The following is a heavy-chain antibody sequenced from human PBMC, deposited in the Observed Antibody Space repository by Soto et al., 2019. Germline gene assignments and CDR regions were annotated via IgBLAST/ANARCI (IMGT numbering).Heavy chain of an antibody. J-gene: IGHJ6*02. Sequence: GASGKVSCKAAKYAFTGDYMHWVRQAPGQGLEWMGIINPSGSSTSYAQNFQGRVTMTRDTSTSTVYMELSSLRSEDTADYYCASGRVGATPLYYYAMDVWGQGTTVTVSS. CDR1: KYAFTGDY. D-gene: IGHD1-26*01. CDR2: INPSGSST. CDR3: ASGRVGATPLYYYAMDV. V-gene: IGHV1-46*01.